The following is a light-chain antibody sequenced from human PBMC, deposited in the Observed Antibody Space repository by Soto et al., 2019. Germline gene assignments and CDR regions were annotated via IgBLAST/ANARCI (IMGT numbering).Light chain of an antibody. J-gene: IGKJ1*01. CDR3: QQYNNWPQT. V-gene: IGKV3-15*01. CDR1: QSVSNN. Sequence: EIVMTQSPATLSVSPGERATLSCRASQSVSNNLAWYQQKPGQAPRLLSYGASTRATGIPSRFSGSVSGTEFTLTISSLLSEDFAVYYCQQYNNWPQTFGQGTKVEIK. CDR2: GAS.